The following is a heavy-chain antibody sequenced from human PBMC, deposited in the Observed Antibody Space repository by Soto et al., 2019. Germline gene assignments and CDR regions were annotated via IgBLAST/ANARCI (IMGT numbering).Heavy chain of an antibody. CDR1: GGSFTSNNW. CDR3: ASRDPGTSVDY. J-gene: IGHJ4*02. Sequence: SETLSLTCAVSGGSFTSNNWWTWVRHPPGQGLEWIGEIYRTGSTNCNPSLKSRVTISLDKSENQFSLKVTSLTAADTAVYYCASRDPGTSVDYWGQGTLVTVSS. V-gene: IGHV4-4*02. D-gene: IGHD1-7*01. CDR2: IYRTGST.